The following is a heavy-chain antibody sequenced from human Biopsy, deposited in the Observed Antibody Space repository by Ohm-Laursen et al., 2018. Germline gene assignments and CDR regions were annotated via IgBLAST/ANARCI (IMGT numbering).Heavy chain of an antibody. V-gene: IGHV3-23*01. J-gene: IGHJ4*02. CDR3: ARAGPYYSDF. CDR2: INAPGGKT. CDR1: GFPFPNYA. Sequence: SLSLSCSASGFPFPNYAMNWVRQAPRKGLEWVSCINAPGGKTYYADSVKGRFTISRDNSKNTLYLQIDNLRAEDTALYYCARAGPYYSDFWGQGTLVTVSS.